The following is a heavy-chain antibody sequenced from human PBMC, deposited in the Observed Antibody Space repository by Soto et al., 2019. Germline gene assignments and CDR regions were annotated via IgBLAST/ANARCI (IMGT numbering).Heavy chain of an antibody. J-gene: IGHJ6*03. CDR1: WDRVSSNSAA. CDR2: TYYRSRWYN. CDR3: AGTTSYQWYYMDV. V-gene: IGHV6-1*01. Sequence: PSQTLSLTCAISWDRVSSNSAAWNWIRPSPSRGLEWLGRTYYRSRWYNDYAVPVRSRITVNADTSKNQFSLQLTSVTPEDTAVYYCAGTTSYQWYYMDVWGKGTTVTVSS. D-gene: IGHD1-7*01.